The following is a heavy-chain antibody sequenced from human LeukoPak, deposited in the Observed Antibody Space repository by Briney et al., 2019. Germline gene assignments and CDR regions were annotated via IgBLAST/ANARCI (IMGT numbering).Heavy chain of an antibody. D-gene: IGHD1-26*01. CDR1: GGSISSSNR. CDR3: ARESGAHSPFGF. CDR2: VHVSGDS. J-gene: IGHJ1*01. V-gene: IGHV4-4*02. Sequence: AATLSLTCAVSGGSISSSNRWSWVRQAPGKGLECIGVVHVSGDSNYNPSLKSRAYMSIDKSRKQLSLELTSVTAADTAMYYCARESGAHSPFGFWGEGTLVT.